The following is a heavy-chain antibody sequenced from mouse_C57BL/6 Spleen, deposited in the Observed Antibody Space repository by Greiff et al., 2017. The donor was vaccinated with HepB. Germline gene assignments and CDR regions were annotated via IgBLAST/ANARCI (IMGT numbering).Heavy chain of an antibody. CDR3: AREETGTGCDY. J-gene: IGHJ2*01. CDR1: GYAFTNYL. Sequence: QVQLQQSGAELVRPGTSVKVSCKASGYAFTNYLIEWVKQRPGQGLEWIGVINPGSGGTNYNEKFKGKATLTADKSSSTAYMQRSSLTSEDSAVYFCAREETGTGCDYWGKGTTLTVSS. V-gene: IGHV1-54*01. D-gene: IGHD4-1*01. CDR2: INPGSGGT.